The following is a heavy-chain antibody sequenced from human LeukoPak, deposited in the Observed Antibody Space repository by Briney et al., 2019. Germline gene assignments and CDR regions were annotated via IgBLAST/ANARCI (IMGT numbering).Heavy chain of an antibody. V-gene: IGHV3-23*01. J-gene: IGHJ4*02. Sequence: PGGSLRLSCAASGFTFNNYGMRWVRQAPGKGLEWVSVISGSGGSTYYADSVKGRFTISRDKSKNTLYLQMNSLRAEDTAVYYCAKGQSGVYNYGLDFWGQGTLVTVSS. CDR3: AKGQSGVYNYGLDF. D-gene: IGHD5-18*01. CDR2: ISGSGGST. CDR1: GFTFNNYG.